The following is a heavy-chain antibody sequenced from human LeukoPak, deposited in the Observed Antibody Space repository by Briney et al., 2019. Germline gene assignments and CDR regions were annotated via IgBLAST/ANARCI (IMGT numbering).Heavy chain of an antibody. CDR2: IYYSGST. V-gene: IGHV4-39*07. D-gene: IGHD1-26*01. CDR1: GGSISSSSYY. J-gene: IGHJ3*02. CDR3: ARASGGTDAFDI. Sequence: PSETLSLTCTVSGGSISSSSYYWGWIRQPPGKGLEWIGSIYYSGSTYYNPSLKSRVTISVDTSKNQFSLKLSSVTAADTAVYYCARASGGTDAFDIWGQGTMVTVSS.